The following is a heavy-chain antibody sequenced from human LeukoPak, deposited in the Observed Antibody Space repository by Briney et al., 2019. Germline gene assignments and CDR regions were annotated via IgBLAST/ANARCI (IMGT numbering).Heavy chain of an antibody. J-gene: IGHJ4*02. D-gene: IGHD6-25*01. CDR1: RFTFSSYS. CDR3: ARGVGVAATDYYFDY. CDR2: ISSSSSYI. Sequence: GGSLRLSCAASRFTFSSYSMNWVRQAPGKGLEWVSSISSSSSYIYYADSVKGRFTISRDNAKNSLYLQMNSLRAEDTAVYYCARGVGVAATDYYFDYWGQGTLVTVSS. V-gene: IGHV3-21*01.